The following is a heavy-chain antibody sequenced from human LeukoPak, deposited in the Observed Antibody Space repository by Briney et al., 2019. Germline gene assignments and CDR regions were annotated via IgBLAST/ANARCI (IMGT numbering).Heavy chain of an antibody. J-gene: IGHJ6*02. CDR2: ISGSGGST. V-gene: IGHV3-23*01. D-gene: IGHD6-13*01. CDR3: AKDSRSSSWYYYYYGMDV. Sequence: PGGSLRLSCAASGFTFSSYAMHWVRQAPGKGLEWVSAISGSGGSTYYADSVRGRFTISRDNSKNTLYLQMNSLRAEDTAVYYCAKDSRSSSWYYYYYGMDVWGQGTTVTVSS. CDR1: GFTFSSYA.